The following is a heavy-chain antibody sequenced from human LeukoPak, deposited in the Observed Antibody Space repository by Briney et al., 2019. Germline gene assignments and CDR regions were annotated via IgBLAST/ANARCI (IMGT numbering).Heavy chain of an antibody. D-gene: IGHD1-26*01. CDR2: MNPSSGNT. CDR1: GYSFSSYD. CDR3: ARDPVGRWSPDLDY. J-gene: IGHJ4*02. Sequence: ASVKVSCKASGYSFSSYDINWVRQATGQGLEWMGWMNPSSGNTGSAQKFQGRVTMTRNTSTRTAYMELRSLRSDDTAVYYCARDPVGRWSPDLDYWGQGTLVTVSS. V-gene: IGHV1-8*01.